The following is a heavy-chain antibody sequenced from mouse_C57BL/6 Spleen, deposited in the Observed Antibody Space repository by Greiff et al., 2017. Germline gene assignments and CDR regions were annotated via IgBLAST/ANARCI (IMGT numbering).Heavy chain of an antibody. CDR2: IYPRSGNT. D-gene: IGHD1-1*01. CDR3: ARGYYGSSYGGYAMDY. V-gene: IGHV1-81*01. CDR1: GYTFTSYG. J-gene: IGHJ4*01. Sequence: VQLQQSGAELARPGASVKLSCKASGYTFTSYGISWVKQRTGQGLEWIGEIYPRSGNTYYNEKFKGKATLTADKSSSTAYMELRSLTSEDSAVYFCARGYYGSSYGGYAMDYWGQGTSVTVSS.